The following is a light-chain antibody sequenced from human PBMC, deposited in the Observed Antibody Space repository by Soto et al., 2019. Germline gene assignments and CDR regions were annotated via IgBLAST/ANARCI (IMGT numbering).Light chain of an antibody. J-gene: IGKJ5*01. V-gene: IGKV3-15*01. CDR2: DAS. CDR1: QTVRNN. Sequence: DIVLTQSPGTLSLSPGERATLSCRASQTVRNNYLAWYQQKPGQAPRLLIYDASTRATGIPARFSGSGSGTEFTLTISSLQSEDFAVYYCQQYNNWPPITFGQGTRLEIK. CDR3: QQYNNWPPIT.